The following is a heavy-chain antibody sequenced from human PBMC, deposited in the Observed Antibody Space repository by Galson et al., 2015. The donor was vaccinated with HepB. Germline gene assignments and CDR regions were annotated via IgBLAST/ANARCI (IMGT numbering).Heavy chain of an antibody. CDR3: ASHKGLSSWLRAEYFQH. CDR1: GFTFSSYA. V-gene: IGHV3-23*01. Sequence: SLRLSCAASGFTFSSYAMSWVRQAPGKGLEWVSAISGSGGSTYYADSVKGRFTISRDNSKNTLYLQMNSLRAEDTAVYYCASHKGLSSWLRAEYFQHWGQGTLVTVSS. J-gene: IGHJ1*01. CDR2: ISGSGGST. D-gene: IGHD6-13*01.